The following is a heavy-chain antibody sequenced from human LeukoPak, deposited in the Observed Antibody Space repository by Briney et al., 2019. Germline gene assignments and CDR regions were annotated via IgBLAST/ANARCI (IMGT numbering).Heavy chain of an antibody. CDR2: INHSGST. CDR3: ARVGPIYDFWSGYYTFDY. Sequence: SETLSLTCAVYGGSFSGYYWSWIRQPPGKGLEWIGEINHSGSTNYNPSLKSRVIISVDTSKNQFSLKLSSVTAADTAVYYCARVGPIYDFWSGYYTFDYWGQGTLVTVSS. J-gene: IGHJ4*02. CDR1: GGSFSGYY. D-gene: IGHD3-3*01. V-gene: IGHV4-34*01.